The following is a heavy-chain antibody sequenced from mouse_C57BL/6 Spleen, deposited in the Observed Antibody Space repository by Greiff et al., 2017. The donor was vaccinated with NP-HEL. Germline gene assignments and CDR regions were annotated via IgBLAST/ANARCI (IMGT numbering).Heavy chain of an antibody. CDR2: ISYSGST. CDR3: AREEYYGSSYVYFDV. CDR1: GYSITSGYD. Sequence: EVKLMESGPGMVKPSQSLSLTCTVTGYSITSGYDWHWIRHFPGNKLEWMGYISYSGSTNYNPSLKSRISITHDTSKNHFFLKLNSVTTEDTATYYCAREEYYGSSYVYFDVWGTGTTVTVSS. D-gene: IGHD1-1*01. V-gene: IGHV3-1*01. J-gene: IGHJ1*03.